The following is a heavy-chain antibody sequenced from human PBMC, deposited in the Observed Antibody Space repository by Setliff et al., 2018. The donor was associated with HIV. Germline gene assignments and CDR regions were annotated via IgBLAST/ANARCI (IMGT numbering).Heavy chain of an antibody. Sequence: ASVKVSCKASGNTFSSHYMHWVRQAPGKGLEWMGLINPSGDITSYAEKFQGRVNMTRDTSTSTVYMELRSLRSEDTAIYYCASKGGSGNYPDSDAFDIWGQGTLVTVSS. CDR3: ASKGGSGNYPDSDAFDI. D-gene: IGHD3-10*01. CDR1: GNTFSSHY. J-gene: IGHJ3*02. V-gene: IGHV1-46*01. CDR2: INPSGDIT.